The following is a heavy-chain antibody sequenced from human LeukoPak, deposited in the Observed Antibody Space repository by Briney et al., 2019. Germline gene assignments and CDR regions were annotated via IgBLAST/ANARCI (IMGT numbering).Heavy chain of an antibody. CDR3: ARENDILTGLPDY. Sequence: SETLSLTCTVSGGSISSYYWSWIRQPPGKGLEWIGYIYYSGSTNYNPSLKSRVTISVDTSKNQFSLKLSSVTAADTAVYYCARENDILTGLPDYWGQGTLVTVSS. V-gene: IGHV4-59*01. J-gene: IGHJ4*02. CDR2: IYYSGST. D-gene: IGHD3-9*01. CDR1: GGSISSYY.